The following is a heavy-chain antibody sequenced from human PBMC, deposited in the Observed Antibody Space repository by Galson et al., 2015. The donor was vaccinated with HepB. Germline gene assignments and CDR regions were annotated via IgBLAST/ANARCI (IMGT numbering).Heavy chain of an antibody. J-gene: IGHJ6*02. CDR1: GFTFSSYN. Sequence: SLRLSCAASGFTFSSYNMNWVRQAPGKGLEWVSYISGGSSTIYYADSVKGRFTISRDNAKNSLWLQMNSLRAEDTAVYYCARDRGGSGTYLSNYYDMDVWGQGTTVTVSS. V-gene: IGHV3-48*04. D-gene: IGHD3-10*01. CDR2: ISGGSSTI. CDR3: ARDRGGSGTYLSNYYDMDV.